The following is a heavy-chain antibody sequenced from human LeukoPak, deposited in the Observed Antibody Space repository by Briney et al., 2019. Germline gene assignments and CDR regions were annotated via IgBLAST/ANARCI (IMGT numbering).Heavy chain of an antibody. CDR2: IIPIFGTA. CDR3: ARDQIDDYGGKDYDYYGMDV. CDR1: GGTFSSYA. V-gene: IGHV1-69*13. Sequence: ASVKVSCKASGGTFSSYAISWERQAPGQGLEWMGGIIPIFGTANYAQKFQGRVTITADESTSTAYMELSSLRSEDTAVYYCARDQIDDYGGKDYDYYGMDVWGQGTTVTVSS. J-gene: IGHJ6*02. D-gene: IGHD4-23*01.